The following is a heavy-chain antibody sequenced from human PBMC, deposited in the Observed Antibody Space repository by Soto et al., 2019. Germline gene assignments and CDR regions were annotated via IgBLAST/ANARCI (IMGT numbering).Heavy chain of an antibody. Sequence: DVQLVESGGGLIQPGGSLRLSCAAFGLTVSGKKYVAWVRQAPGKGLEWVSALYDVDGSFYADSVKGRFTTSSDSAKTTVYLQMNGLRPDDTAVYYCASWHEREHAYDVWGQGTTVTVSS. CDR1: GLTVSGKKY. CDR3: ASWHEREHAYDV. J-gene: IGHJ3*01. D-gene: IGHD1-1*01. CDR2: LYDVDGS. V-gene: IGHV3-53*01.